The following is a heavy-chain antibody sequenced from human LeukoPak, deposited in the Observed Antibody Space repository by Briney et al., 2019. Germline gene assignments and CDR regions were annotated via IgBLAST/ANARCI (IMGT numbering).Heavy chain of an antibody. J-gene: IGHJ6*04. Sequence: SETLSLTCSVSGGSISGYYWSWIRQPPGQTLEWIGYIYSSGSTNYNPSLQSRVTMSVDTSMNQFSLRLSSVTAADTAVYYCARSTYRTRPSDVWGKGTTVTVSS. CDR1: GGSISGYY. D-gene: IGHD6-6*01. CDR3: ARSTYRTRPSDV. V-gene: IGHV4-4*09. CDR2: IYSSGST.